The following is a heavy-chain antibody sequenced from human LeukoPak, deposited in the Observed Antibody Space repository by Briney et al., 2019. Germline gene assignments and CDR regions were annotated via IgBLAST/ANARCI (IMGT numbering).Heavy chain of an antibody. CDR3: AELGITMIGGV. J-gene: IGHJ6*04. CDR2: ISSSGSTI. Sequence: GAPLRPSSAAAGFTFSNYKMNCVRPAPGKGLGGVSYISSSGSTIYYADSVKGRFTISRDNAKNSLYLQMNSLRAEDTAVYYCAELGITMIGGVWGKGTTVTISS. V-gene: IGHV3-48*03. D-gene: IGHD3-10*02. CDR1: GFTFSNYK.